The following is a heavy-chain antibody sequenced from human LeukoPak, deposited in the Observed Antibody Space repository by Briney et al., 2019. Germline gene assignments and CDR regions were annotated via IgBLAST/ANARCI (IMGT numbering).Heavy chain of an antibody. CDR2: INYKGGTT. V-gene: IGHV3-64*02. CDR3: ARVGPETAFDY. CDR1: GFILSSFS. J-gene: IGHJ4*02. D-gene: IGHD1-14*01. Sequence: QPGGSLRLSCAASGFILSSFSMHWVRQSPGGGLQYVSAINYKGGTTYYADSVKGRFTISRDNSKNTLYLQMASLRDEDMGVYYCARVGPETAFDYWGQGTLVTVSS.